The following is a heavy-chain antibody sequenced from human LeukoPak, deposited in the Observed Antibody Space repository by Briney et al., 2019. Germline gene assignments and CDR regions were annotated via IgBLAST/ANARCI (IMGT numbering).Heavy chain of an antibody. Sequence: GGSLRLSCAASGFTFSSYEMNWVRQAPGKGLEWVSYISSSGSTIYYADSVKGRFTISRDNAKNSLYLQMNSLRAEDTAVYYCARVQDDYGDYGSDYWGQGTLVTVSS. CDR1: GFTFSSYE. D-gene: IGHD4-17*01. CDR3: ARVQDDYGDYGSDY. J-gene: IGHJ4*02. CDR2: ISSSGSTI. V-gene: IGHV3-48*03.